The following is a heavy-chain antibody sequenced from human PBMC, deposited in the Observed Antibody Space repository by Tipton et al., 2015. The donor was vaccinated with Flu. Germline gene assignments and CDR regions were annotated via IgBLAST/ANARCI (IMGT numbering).Heavy chain of an antibody. CDR1: GYSISSGYN. CDR2: VYHTGSP. V-gene: IGHV4-38-2*02. Sequence: TLSLTCSVSGYSISSGYNWGWIRQPPGKGLEWIGSVYHTGSPYYNPSLKSRVTISVDKSKSHFSLKLTSVTAADTAVYFCARVPLVLDYYGSGTYFEFWGQGTLVTVSS. J-gene: IGHJ4*02. CDR3: ARVPLVLDYYGSGTYFEF. D-gene: IGHD3-10*01.